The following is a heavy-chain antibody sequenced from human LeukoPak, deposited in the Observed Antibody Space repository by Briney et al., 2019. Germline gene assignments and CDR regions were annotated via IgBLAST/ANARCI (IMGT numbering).Heavy chain of an antibody. CDR1: GFTFSDYY. J-gene: IGHJ4*02. V-gene: IGHV3-30*02. D-gene: IGHD3-22*01. CDR3: AKGLDYYDSSGYTYYFDY. Sequence: GGSLRLSCAASGFTFSDYYMSWIRQAPGKGLEWVAFIRYDGSNKYYADSVKGRFTISRDNSKNTLYLQMNSLRAEDTAVYYCAKGLDYYDSSGYTYYFDYWGQGTLVTVSS. CDR2: IRYDGSNK.